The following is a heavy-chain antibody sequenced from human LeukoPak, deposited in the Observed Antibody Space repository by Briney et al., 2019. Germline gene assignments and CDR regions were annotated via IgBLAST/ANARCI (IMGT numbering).Heavy chain of an antibody. V-gene: IGHV3-48*04. J-gene: IGHJ4*02. CDR3: PRVFGFYGDSSN. D-gene: IGHD3-3*01. CDR1: GFKFSSFS. Sequence: GGSLRLSCTASGFKFSSFSMNWARQAPGKGLEWLSYISSTSSAIYYADSVRGRFTISRDNAKNSLYLQMDRLRAEDTAIYYRPRVFGFYGDSSNWGQGTLVTVSS. CDR2: ISSTSSAI.